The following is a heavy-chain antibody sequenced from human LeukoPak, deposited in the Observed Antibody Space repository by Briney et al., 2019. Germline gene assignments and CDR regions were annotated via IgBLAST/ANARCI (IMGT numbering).Heavy chain of an antibody. Sequence: PGRSLRLSCAASGFTFSSYAMHWVRQAPGKGLEWVAVISYDGSNKYYADSVKGRFTISRDNSKNTLYLQMNSLRAEDTAVYYCAKDRIYGSGSYDYWGQGTLVTVSS. V-gene: IGHV3-30*04. CDR1: GFTFSSYA. CDR2: ISYDGSNK. CDR3: AKDRIYGSGSYDY. J-gene: IGHJ4*02. D-gene: IGHD3-10*01.